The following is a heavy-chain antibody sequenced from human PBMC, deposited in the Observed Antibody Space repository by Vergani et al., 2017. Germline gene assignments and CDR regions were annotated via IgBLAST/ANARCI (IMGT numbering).Heavy chain of an antibody. CDR1: DSSIMTNPY. J-gene: IGHJ6*02. V-gene: IGHV4-38-2*01. D-gene: IGHD3-10*02. Sequence: QVQLQESGPGLVKPSETLTLTCDVSDSSIMTNPYWGWFRQSPGKGLEWIGCIHHSGDTQYNSSLKSRVSISFVSSSKFSLSLTSVTAADTVIYYCARHRCSGGFFPSSYFYGMDVWGHGTTVTVSS. CDR2: IHHSGDT. CDR3: ARHRCSGGFFPSSYFYGMDV.